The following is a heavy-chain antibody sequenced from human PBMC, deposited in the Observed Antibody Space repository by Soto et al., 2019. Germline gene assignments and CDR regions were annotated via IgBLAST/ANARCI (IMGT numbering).Heavy chain of an antibody. V-gene: IGHV3-33*01. Sequence: QMQLVESGGGVVQPGRSLELSCEASGFNFNNYPMHWVRQAPGKGLEWVAVIWYDGTEKFYADSLKGRFTISRDNSKNTLFLQMNSLRAEDTAVYYCAGNTPLFNWGQGTLVTVSS. D-gene: IGHD2-2*02. CDR1: GFNFNNYP. CDR3: AGNTPLFN. J-gene: IGHJ1*01. CDR2: IWYDGTEK.